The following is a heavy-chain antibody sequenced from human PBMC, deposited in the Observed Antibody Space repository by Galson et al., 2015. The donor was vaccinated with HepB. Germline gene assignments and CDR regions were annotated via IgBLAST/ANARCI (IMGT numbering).Heavy chain of an antibody. Sequence: PALVKPTQTLTLTCTFSGLSLSSFGMRVSWIRQPPGKALEWLARIDWDDGKYYSRFLKTRLTISKDTSKNQVVLTMTNMDPVDTATYYCVRGAHLTGTLKYWGQGSLVTVSS. V-gene: IGHV2-70*04. CDR1: GLSLSSFGMR. CDR3: VRGAHLTGTLKY. CDR2: IDWDDGK. J-gene: IGHJ4*02. D-gene: IGHD3-9*01.